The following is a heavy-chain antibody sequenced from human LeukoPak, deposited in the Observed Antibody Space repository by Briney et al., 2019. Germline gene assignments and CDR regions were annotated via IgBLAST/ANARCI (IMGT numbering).Heavy chain of an antibody. CDR3: ARASYYYDSSGYPGYYFDY. V-gene: IGHV1-2*02. CDR1: GYTCTDYY. J-gene: IGHJ4*02. D-gene: IGHD3-22*01. CDR2: INPNGGGT. Sequence: GASVKVSCKASGYTCTDYYMHWVRQAPGQGLEWMEGINPNGGGTNYAQKFQGRVTMTRDTSISTAYMELSRLRSDDTAVYYCARASYYYDSSGYPGYYFDYWGQGTLVTVSS.